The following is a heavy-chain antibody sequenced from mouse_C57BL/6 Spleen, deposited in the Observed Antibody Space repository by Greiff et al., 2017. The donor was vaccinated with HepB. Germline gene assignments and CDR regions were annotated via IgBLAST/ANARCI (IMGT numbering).Heavy chain of an antibody. CDR1: GYTFTSYW. D-gene: IGHD2-4*01. CDR3: GRWGYDYEAEY. CDR2: IYPSDSET. J-gene: IGHJ2*01. V-gene: IGHV1-61*01. Sequence: VQLQQSGAELVRPGSSVKLSCKASGYTFTSYWMDWVKQRPGQGLEWIGNIYPSDSETHYNQKFKDKATLTVDKSSSTAYMQLSSLTSEDSAVYYCGRWGYDYEAEYWGQGTTLTVSS.